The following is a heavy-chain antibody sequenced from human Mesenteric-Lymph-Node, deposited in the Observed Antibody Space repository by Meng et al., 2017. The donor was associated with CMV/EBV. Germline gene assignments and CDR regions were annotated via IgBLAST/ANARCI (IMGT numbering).Heavy chain of an antibody. CDR1: GYTFTNYY. V-gene: IGHV1-46*01. CDR2: INPSATST. D-gene: IGHD6-13*01. J-gene: IGHJ6*02. Sequence: ASVKVSCKASGYTFTNYYMHWARQAPGQGLEWMGMINPSATSTRYAQKFQDRVTLTRDTSTSTVYMVLSSLRSEDTAVYYCARTYSSSWYRFGLNFGMDVWGQGTTVTVSS. CDR3: ARTYSSSWYRFGLNFGMDV.